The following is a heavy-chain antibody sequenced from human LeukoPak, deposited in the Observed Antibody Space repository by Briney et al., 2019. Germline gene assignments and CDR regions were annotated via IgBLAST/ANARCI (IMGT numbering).Heavy chain of an antibody. Sequence: GGSLRLSCAASGYPFTSYAVSGVRQAPGRGRKWVSDISGSGSSIYYADSGKGRFTISRDNSKNTLYLQMNSLRAEETAVYYCAKGLYFVWLPIDYWGQGTLVTVSS. V-gene: IGHV3-23*01. J-gene: IGHJ4*02. CDR3: AKGLYFVWLPIDY. CDR1: GYPFTSYA. CDR2: ISGSGSSI. D-gene: IGHD3-9*01.